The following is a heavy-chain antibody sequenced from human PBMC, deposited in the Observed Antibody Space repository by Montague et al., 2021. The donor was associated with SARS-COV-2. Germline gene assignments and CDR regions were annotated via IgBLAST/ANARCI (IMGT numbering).Heavy chain of an antibody. CDR3: VRHPHYDGLNGPPDF. D-gene: IGHD3-9*01. J-gene: IGHJ4*02. V-gene: IGHV4-59*08. CDR1: GVSVTDYY. Sequence: SETRSLTCTVSGVSVTDYYWSWIRQPPGKGLEWAGDVLYNKGTNFNPSLKSRVAISVDTSKNQFSLRLTSVTAADTALYYCVRHPHYDGLNGPPDFWDQGTLVTVSS. CDR2: VLYNKGT.